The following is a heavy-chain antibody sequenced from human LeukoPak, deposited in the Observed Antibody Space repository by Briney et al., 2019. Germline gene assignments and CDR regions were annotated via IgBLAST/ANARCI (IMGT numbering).Heavy chain of an antibody. CDR1: GGSVWCGNYY. J-gene: IGHJ6*03. CDR3: ARWSGSGTARNYYYYMDV. Sequence: TLSLTCTVSGGSVWCGNYYWTWVRQPAGSGLEWIGRIYTRGTTDYHPSLRPRVTILVDASRNQFSLNLSSVTAANTAVYYCARWSGSGTARNYYYYMDVWGEGTTVTVSS. D-gene: IGHD1-14*01. CDR2: IYTRGTT. V-gene: IGHV4-61*02.